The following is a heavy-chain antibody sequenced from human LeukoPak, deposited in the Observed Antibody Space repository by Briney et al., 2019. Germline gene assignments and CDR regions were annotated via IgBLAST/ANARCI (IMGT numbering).Heavy chain of an antibody. CDR2: IYFSGNT. Sequence: SETLSLTCTVSGGSISTYYWSWIRQPPGKGLEWIGYIYFSGNTNYNPSLKSRVTISVDTSKNQFSLKLNSVTAADTAVYYCARQGTVVTDAFDIWGQGTMVTVSS. D-gene: IGHD4-23*01. J-gene: IGHJ3*02. V-gene: IGHV4-59*08. CDR1: GGSISTYY. CDR3: ARQGTVVTDAFDI.